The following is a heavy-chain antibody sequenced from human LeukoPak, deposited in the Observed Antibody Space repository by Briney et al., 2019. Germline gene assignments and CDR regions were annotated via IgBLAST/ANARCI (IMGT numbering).Heavy chain of an antibody. D-gene: IGHD5-18*01. CDR2: INHSGGT. V-gene: IGHV4-34*01. J-gene: IGHJ6*02. CDR1: GGSFSGYY. Sequence: PSETLSLTCAVYGGSFSGYYWSWIRQPPGKGLEWIGEINHSGGTNYNPSLKSRVTISVDTSKNQFSLKLSSVTAADTAVYYCARASGYSYGYVAPYYYYGMDVWGQGTTVTVSS. CDR3: ARASGYSYGYVAPYYYYGMDV.